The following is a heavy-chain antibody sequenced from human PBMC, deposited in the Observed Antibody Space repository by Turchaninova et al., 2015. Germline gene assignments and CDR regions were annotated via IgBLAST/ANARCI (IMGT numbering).Heavy chain of an antibody. CDR1: GGSLRNYY. CDR2: IHPGGST. D-gene: IGHD5-24*01. V-gene: IGHV4-34*01. J-gene: IGHJ4*02. Sequence: QVPLQQWGAGLLKPSETLSLPCAVYGGSLRNYYWTWSRQPPGRGLEWIGEIHPGGSTNYNPSLESRLTISVDTSKNQFSLKLTSLTAADTAVYYCARGRDAYKSGNYWGQGTLVTVSS. CDR3: ARGRDAYKSGNY.